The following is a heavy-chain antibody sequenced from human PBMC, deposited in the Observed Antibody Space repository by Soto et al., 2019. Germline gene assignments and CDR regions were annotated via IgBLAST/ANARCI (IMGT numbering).Heavy chain of an antibody. Sequence: PSETLSLTCTVSGGSISSYYWSWIRQPPGKGLEWIGYIYYSGSTNYSPSLKSRVTISVDTSKNQFSLKLSSVTAADTAVYYCARDRGYGSGYYYGMDVWGQGTTVTVSS. D-gene: IGHD3-10*01. CDR2: IYYSGST. V-gene: IGHV4-59*01. J-gene: IGHJ6*02. CDR3: ARDRGYGSGYYYGMDV. CDR1: GGSISSYY.